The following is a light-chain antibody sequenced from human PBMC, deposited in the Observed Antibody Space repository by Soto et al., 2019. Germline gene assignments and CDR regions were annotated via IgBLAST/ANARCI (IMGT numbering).Light chain of an antibody. CDR1: QNVGTS. CDR2: GAS. CDR3: QQYNNRPPMYT. V-gene: IGKV3-15*01. Sequence: EIVMTQSPAILSMSPGERATLSCRASQNVGTSLAWYQQIPGQAPRRLIYGASTRATSIPARFSGSGSGTEFTLTISSLQSEDFAVYYCQQYNNRPPMYTFGQGTKLEIK. J-gene: IGKJ2*01.